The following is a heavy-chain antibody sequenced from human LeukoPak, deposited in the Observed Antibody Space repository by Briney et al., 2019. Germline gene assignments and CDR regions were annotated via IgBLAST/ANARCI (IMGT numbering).Heavy chain of an antibody. D-gene: IGHD1-26*01. V-gene: IGHV3-30*04. J-gene: IGHJ3*02. CDR1: GFTFSSYA. Sequence: PGGSLRLSCAASGFTFSSYAMHWVRQAPGKGLEWVAVISYDGSNKYYADSVKGRFTISRDNSKNTLYLQMNSLRAEDTAVYYCARDPNSGSYYGGGAFDIWGQGTMVTVSS. CDR3: ARDPNSGSYYGGGAFDI. CDR2: ISYDGSNK.